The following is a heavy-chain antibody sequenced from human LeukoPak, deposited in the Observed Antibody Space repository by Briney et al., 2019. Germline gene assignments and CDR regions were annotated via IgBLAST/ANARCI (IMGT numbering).Heavy chain of an antibody. CDR2: ISSTSTYI. Sequence: GGSLRLSCAASGFTFSSYSMNWVRQPPGKGLEWGSSISSTSTYISYADSVRGRFTISRDNAKNSLYLHMNSLRAADTAVYYCVRDGEYSTGWYQYWGEGTLVTVSS. CDR1: GFTFSSYS. CDR3: VRDGEYSTGWYQY. J-gene: IGHJ4*02. D-gene: IGHD6-19*01. V-gene: IGHV3-21*01.